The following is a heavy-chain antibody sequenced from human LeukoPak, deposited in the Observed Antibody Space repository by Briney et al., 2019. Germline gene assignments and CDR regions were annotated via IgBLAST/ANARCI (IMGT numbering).Heavy chain of an antibody. J-gene: IGHJ6*03. V-gene: IGHV3-23*01. CDR2: ISGSGSST. Sequence: GGTLRLSCAASGFTFSSYGMSWVRQAPGKGLEWVSAISGSGSSTYYADSVKGRFTISRDNSKNTLYLQMNSLRAEDTAVYYCAKGVSVYYYYYMDVWGKGTTVTISS. CDR1: GFTFSSYG. CDR3: AKGVSVYYYYYMDV.